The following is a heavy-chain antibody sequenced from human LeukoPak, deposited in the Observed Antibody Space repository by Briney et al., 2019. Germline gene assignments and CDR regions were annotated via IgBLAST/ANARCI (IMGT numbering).Heavy chain of an antibody. CDR1: GFTLSNHA. Sequence: PGGSLRLSCAASGFTLSNHAMSWVRQAPGRGLEWVSAISGSSGLTYYADSVKGRFTISRDNSKNTLFLQMNSLRAEDTAVYYCARRGESASYGDYRFDYWGQGTLVTVSS. J-gene: IGHJ4*02. D-gene: IGHD4-17*01. CDR2: ISGSSGLT. V-gene: IGHV3-23*01. CDR3: ARRGESASYGDYRFDY.